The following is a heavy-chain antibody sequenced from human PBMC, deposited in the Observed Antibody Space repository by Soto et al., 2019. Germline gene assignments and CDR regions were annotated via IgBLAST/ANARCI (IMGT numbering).Heavy chain of an antibody. Sequence: ASVKVSCKDSGYTFTSYGISWVRQAPGQGLEWMGWISAYNGNTNYAQKLQGRVTMTTDTSTSTAYMELRSLRSDDTAVYYCARDSYCSSTSCYEWFDPWGQGTLVTVSS. CDR1: GYTFTSYG. V-gene: IGHV1-18*01. D-gene: IGHD2-2*01. J-gene: IGHJ5*02. CDR3: ARDSYCSSTSCYEWFDP. CDR2: ISAYNGNT.